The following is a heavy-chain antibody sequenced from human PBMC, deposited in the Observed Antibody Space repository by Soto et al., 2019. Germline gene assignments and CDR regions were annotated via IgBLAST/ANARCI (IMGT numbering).Heavy chain of an antibody. V-gene: IGHV1-3*01. CDR1: GYTFTSYA. J-gene: IGHJ4*02. CDR2: INAGNGNT. D-gene: IGHD3-22*01. Sequence: ASVKVSCKASGYTFTSYAMHWARQAPGQRLEWMGWINAGNGNTKYSQKFQGRVTITRDTSASTAYMELSSLRSEDTAVYYCARSRIVVVDFDYWGQGTLVTVSS. CDR3: ARSRIVVVDFDY.